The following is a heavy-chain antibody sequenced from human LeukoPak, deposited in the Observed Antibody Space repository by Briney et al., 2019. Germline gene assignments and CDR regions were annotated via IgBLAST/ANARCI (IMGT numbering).Heavy chain of an antibody. CDR2: INPNTGGT. D-gene: IGHD3-16*01. CDR1: GYTFSVYY. CDR3: ARDLGFDS. Sequence: ASMKVSCKTSGYTFSVYYIQWVRQAPGLGLEWMGWINPNTGGTNYAEKFKGRVTMTRGASISTAYMEVTRLKSDDTAIYYCARDLGFDSWGQGTLVTVSS. J-gene: IGHJ4*02. V-gene: IGHV1-2*02.